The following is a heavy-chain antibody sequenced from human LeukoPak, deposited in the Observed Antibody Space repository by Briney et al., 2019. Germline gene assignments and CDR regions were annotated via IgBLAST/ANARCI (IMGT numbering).Heavy chain of an antibody. CDR2: ISYDGSNK. D-gene: IGHD2-21*02. V-gene: IGHV3-30-3*01. CDR1: GFTFSSYA. Sequence: PGGSLRLSCAASGFTFSSYAMHWVRQAPGKGLEWVAVISYDGSNKYYADSVKGRFTISRDNSKNTLYLQMNSLRAEDTAVYYCARDRDGLGYYFDYWGQGTLVTVSS. CDR3: ARDRDGLGYYFDY. J-gene: IGHJ4*02.